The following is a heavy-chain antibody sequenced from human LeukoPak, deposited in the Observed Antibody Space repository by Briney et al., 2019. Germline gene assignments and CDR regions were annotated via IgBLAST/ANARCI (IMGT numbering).Heavy chain of an antibody. CDR3: ARDGGWGASYYYYYMDV. CDR2: IYYSGST. CDR1: GGSISSSSYY. Sequence: PSETLSLTCTVSGGSISSSSYYWGWIRQPPGKGLEWIGSIYYSGSTYCNPSLKSRVTISVDTSKNQFSLKLSSVTAADTAVYYCARDGGWGASYYYYYMDVWGKGTTVTVSS. D-gene: IGHD3-16*01. J-gene: IGHJ6*03. V-gene: IGHV4-39*07.